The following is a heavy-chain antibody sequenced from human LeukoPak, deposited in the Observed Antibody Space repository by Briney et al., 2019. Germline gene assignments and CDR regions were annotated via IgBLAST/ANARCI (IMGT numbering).Heavy chain of an antibody. J-gene: IGHJ5*02. Sequence: SETLSLTCAVYGGSFSGYYWSWIRQPPGKGLEWIGEINHRGSTYYNPSLKSRVTISVDTSKNQLSLKLSSVTAADTAVYYCARGKIWFGELLQINWFDPWGQGTLVTVSS. CDR2: INHRGST. CDR3: ARGKIWFGELLQINWFDP. CDR1: GGSFSGYY. V-gene: IGHV4-34*01. D-gene: IGHD3-10*01.